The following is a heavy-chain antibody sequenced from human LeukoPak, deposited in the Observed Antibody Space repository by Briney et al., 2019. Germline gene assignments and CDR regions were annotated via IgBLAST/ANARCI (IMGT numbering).Heavy chain of an antibody. CDR3: ARDLSSDYVWGSYRYYSGRNAFDI. V-gene: IGHV3-7*01. CDR2: IKQDGSEK. CDR1: RFTFSSYW. J-gene: IGHJ3*02. D-gene: IGHD3-16*02. Sequence: GGSLRLSCAASRFTFSSYWMSWVRQAPGKGLEWVANIKQDGSEKYYVDSVKGRFTISRDNAKNSLYLQMNSLRAEDTAVYYCARDLSSDYVWGSYRYYSGRNAFDIWGQGTMVTVSS.